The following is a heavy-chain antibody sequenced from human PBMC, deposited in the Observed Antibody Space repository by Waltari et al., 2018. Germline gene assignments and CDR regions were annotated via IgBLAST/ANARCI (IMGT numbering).Heavy chain of an antibody. CDR1: GGTFGRYA. D-gene: IGHD1-1*01. J-gene: IGHJ5*02. CDR3: ARRQLGGPLDP. Sequence: QVHLVQSGAEVKKPGSSVMVSCKASGGTFGRYAITWVRQAPGQGLEWMGGLIPIFGAPNYAQRFQGRVTITADESTSTVYMELSSLKSEDTALYFCARRQLGGPLDPWGQGTLVTVSS. V-gene: IGHV1-69*12. CDR2: LIPIFGAP.